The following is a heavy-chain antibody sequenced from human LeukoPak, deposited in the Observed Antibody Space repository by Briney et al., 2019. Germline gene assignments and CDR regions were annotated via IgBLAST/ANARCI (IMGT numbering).Heavy chain of an antibody. J-gene: IGHJ5*02. V-gene: IGHV4-39*02. D-gene: IGHD6-19*01. Sequence: SETLSLTCTVSGGSISRSGYCWGWIRQPPGKGLEWIGSIDYSGSTNYNPSLKSRVTISVDMSKNQFSLKLSSVTAADTAVYYCARDISGRNWFDPWGQGTLVTVSS. CDR3: ARDISGRNWFDP. CDR1: GGSISRSGYC. CDR2: IDYSGST.